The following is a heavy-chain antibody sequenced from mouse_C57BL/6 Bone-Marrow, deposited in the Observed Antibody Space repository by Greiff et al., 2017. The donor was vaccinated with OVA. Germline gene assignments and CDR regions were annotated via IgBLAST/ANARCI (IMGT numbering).Heavy chain of an antibody. CDR3: ARRLRWYFDV. CDR2: INPNNGGT. V-gene: IGHV1-18*01. J-gene: IGHJ1*03. CDR1: GYTFTDYN. Sequence: VQLKQSGPELVKPGASVKIPCKASGYTFTDYNMDWVKQSHGKSLERIGDINPNNGGTIYNQKFKGKATLTVDKSSSTAYMELRSLTSEDTAVYYCARRLRWYFDVWGTGTTVTVSS.